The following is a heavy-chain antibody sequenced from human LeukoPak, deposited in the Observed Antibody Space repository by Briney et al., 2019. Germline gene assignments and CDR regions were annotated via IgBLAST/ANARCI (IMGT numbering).Heavy chain of an antibody. CDR2: IYSGGST. CDR1: GFTVSSNY. V-gene: IGHV3-53*01. CDR3: ARDLGGATIGYFQH. J-gene: IGHJ1*01. Sequence: GGSLRLSCAASGFTVSSNYMSWVRQAPGKGLEWVSVIYSGGSTYYADSVKGRFTISRDNSKNTLYLQMNSLRAEDTAVYYCARDLGGATIGYFQHWGQGTLVTVSS. D-gene: IGHD1-26*01.